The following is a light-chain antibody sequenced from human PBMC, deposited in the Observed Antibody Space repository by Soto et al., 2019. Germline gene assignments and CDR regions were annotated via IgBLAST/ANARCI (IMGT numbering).Light chain of an antibody. Sequence: TQSPATLSLSPGESSTLSCRASQSVSSYLAWYQQKPGQAPRLLIYDASNRATGIPARFSGSGSGTDFTLTISSLEPEDFAVYYCQQRSNWPLITFGQGTRLEI. J-gene: IGKJ5*01. CDR2: DAS. V-gene: IGKV3-11*01. CDR1: QSVSSY. CDR3: QQRSNWPLIT.